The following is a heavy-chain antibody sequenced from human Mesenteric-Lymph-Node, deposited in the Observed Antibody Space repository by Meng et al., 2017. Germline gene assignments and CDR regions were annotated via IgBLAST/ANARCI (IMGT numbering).Heavy chain of an antibody. D-gene: IGHD3-10*01. Sequence: VHLLEAGAEVRAPGASVQVSCKASGYTFTGYYMHWVRQAPGQGLEWMGWINTNTGNPTSAQGFTGRFLFSLDTSVSTAYLHILNLKAEDTAMYYCARDDTYGSLDYWGQGTLVTVSS. CDR1: GYTFTGYY. J-gene: IGHJ4*02. CDR3: ARDDTYGSLDY. CDR2: INTNTGNP. V-gene: IGHV7-4-1*01.